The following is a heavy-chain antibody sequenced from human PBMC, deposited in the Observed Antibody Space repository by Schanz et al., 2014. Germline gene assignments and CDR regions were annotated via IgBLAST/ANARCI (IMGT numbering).Heavy chain of an antibody. J-gene: IGHJ3*02. CDR3: ARDRGHGDLPGDI. D-gene: IGHD4-17*01. CDR1: GGSVSSGGDY. V-gene: IGHV4-31*03. CDR2: ISYSGST. Sequence: QVQLQESGPGLVQPSQTLSLTCTVSGGSVSSGGDYWSWIRQHPGKGLEWIGFISYSGSTYYNPSLKSRVTISVDTSKNQFSLNLSSATAADTAVYYCARDRGHGDLPGDIWGQGTMXTVSS.